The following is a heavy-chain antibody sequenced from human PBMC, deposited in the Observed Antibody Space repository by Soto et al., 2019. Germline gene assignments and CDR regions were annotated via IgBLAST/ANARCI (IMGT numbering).Heavy chain of an antibody. V-gene: IGHV1-2*02. CDR1: RYTFTSYD. Sequence: QVQLVQSGAEVKRPGASVRVSCRASRYTFTSYDIYWVRQAPGQGLEWMGWIKTDSGDTDYAQNFQGSVTMTRDTSINTAYMELNNLVSDDTAVYYCARRSSTYLNEIIYDPWGQGTLVTVSS. CDR3: ARRSSTYLNEIIYDP. CDR2: IKTDSGDT. J-gene: IGHJ5*02. D-gene: IGHD3-10*01.